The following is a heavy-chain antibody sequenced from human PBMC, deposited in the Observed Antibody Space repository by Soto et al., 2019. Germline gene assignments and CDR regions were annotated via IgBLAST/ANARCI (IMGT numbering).Heavy chain of an antibody. Sequence: GGSLRLSCAASGFTFSSYAMSWVRQAPGKGLEWVSAISGSGGSTYYADSVKGRFTISRDNSKNTLYLQMNSLRAEDTAVYYCAKAKVVVVPAAMPTEWFDPWGQGTLVTVSS. CDR3: AKAKVVVVPAAMPTEWFDP. CDR2: ISGSGGST. V-gene: IGHV3-23*01. CDR1: GFTFSSYA. J-gene: IGHJ5*02. D-gene: IGHD2-2*01.